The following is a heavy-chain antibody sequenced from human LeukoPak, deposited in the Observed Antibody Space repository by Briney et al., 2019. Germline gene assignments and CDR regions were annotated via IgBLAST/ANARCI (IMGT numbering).Heavy chain of an antibody. CDR3: ARARTDIVVVVAASREFWFDP. V-gene: IGHV1-2*02. CDR2: INPNSGGT. J-gene: IGHJ5*02. CDR1: GYTFTGHY. D-gene: IGHD2-15*01. Sequence: ASVKVSCKASGYTFTGHYMHWVRQAPGQGLEWMGWINPNSGGTNYAQKFQGRVTMTRDTSISTAYMELSRLRSDDTAVYYCARARTDIVVVVAASREFWFDPWGQGTLVTVSP.